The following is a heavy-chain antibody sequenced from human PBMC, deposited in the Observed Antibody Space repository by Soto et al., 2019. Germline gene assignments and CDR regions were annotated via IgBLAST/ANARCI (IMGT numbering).Heavy chain of an antibody. Sequence: SETLSLTCAVYGGSFSGYYWSWIRQPPGKGLEWIGEINHSGSTNYNPSLKSRVTISVDTSKNQFSLKLSSVTAADTAVYYCARASREDCSSTRCYAFDYWGQGTLVTVSS. CDR2: INHSGST. V-gene: IGHV4-34*01. J-gene: IGHJ4*02. CDR1: GGSFSGYY. D-gene: IGHD2-2*01. CDR3: ARASREDCSSTRCYAFDY.